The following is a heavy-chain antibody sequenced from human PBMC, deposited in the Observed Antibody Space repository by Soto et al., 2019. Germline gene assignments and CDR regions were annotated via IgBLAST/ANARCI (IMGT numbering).Heavy chain of an antibody. V-gene: IGHV1-69*13. J-gene: IGHJ5*02. D-gene: IGHD6-13*01. CDR3: ARVFSDSSSFFDP. Sequence: ASVKVSCKASGGTFSSYAITWVRQAPGQGLEWMGGIIPIFGTADYAQKFQGRVTITADESTSTAYMELSSLRSEDTAVYYCARVFSDSSSFFDPWVQGTLVTVSS. CDR1: GGTFSSYA. CDR2: IIPIFGTA.